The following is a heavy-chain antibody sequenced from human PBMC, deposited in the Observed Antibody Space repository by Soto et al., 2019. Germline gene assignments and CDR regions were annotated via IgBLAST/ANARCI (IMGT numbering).Heavy chain of an antibody. CDR1: GFTFSSYS. Sequence: PGGSLRLSCAASGFTFSSYSMNWVRQAPGKGLECVSSISSSSSYIYYADSVKGRFTISRDNAKNSLYLQMNSLRAEDTAVYYCARDSNSDFWSGPPGRFDPWGQGTLVTVSS. CDR3: ARDSNSDFWSGPPGRFDP. J-gene: IGHJ5*02. CDR2: ISSSSSYI. D-gene: IGHD3-3*01. V-gene: IGHV3-21*01.